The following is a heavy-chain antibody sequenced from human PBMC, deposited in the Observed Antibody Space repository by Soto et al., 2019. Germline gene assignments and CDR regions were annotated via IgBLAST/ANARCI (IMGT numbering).Heavy chain of an antibody. V-gene: IGHV3-48*02. CDR2: INSRGINI. J-gene: IGHJ4*02. CDR3: ATDPDGDHDFDY. CDR1: GVTFSYYG. Sequence: EVRLVESGGDLVQPGGSLRLSCAASGVTFSYYGMNWVRQAPGKGLEWVSHINSRGINILYADSVKGRFTISRDNAKNSLYLQMNCMRDEDTAVYYCATDPDGDHDFDYWGQGTLVTVSS. D-gene: IGHD4-17*01.